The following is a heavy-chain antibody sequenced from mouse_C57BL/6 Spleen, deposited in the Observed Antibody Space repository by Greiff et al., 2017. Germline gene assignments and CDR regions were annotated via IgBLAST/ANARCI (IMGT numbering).Heavy chain of an antibody. Sequence: VQLQQPGAELVKPGASVKLSCKASGYTFTSYWMHWVKQRPGQGLEWIGMIHPNSGSTNYNEKFKSKATLTVDKSSSTAYMQLSSLTSEDSAVYYCARSDYGSSYCAMDYWGQGTSVTVSS. V-gene: IGHV1-64*01. CDR2: IHPNSGST. CDR3: ARSDYGSSYCAMDY. D-gene: IGHD1-1*01. CDR1: GYTFTSYW. J-gene: IGHJ4*01.